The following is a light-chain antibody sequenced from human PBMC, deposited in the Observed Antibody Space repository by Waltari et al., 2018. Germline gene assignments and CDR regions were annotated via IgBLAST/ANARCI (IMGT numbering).Light chain of an antibody. V-gene: IGLV3-1*01. Sequence: SYELTQPPSVSVSPGQTASISCSADTLGGKYLSWYQPKPGRSPRLLFYQKRRRPSGLPDRCSGSKAGNTGTLTISGTQAMDEAEYYWQAWESDTVIFGGGTKLTVL. CDR3: QAWESDTVI. CDR1: TLGGKY. CDR2: QKR. J-gene: IGLJ2*01.